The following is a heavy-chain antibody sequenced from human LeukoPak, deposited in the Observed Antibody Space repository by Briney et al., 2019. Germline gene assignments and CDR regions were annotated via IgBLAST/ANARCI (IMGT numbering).Heavy chain of an antibody. J-gene: IGHJ3*02. D-gene: IGHD6-19*01. Sequence: GASVKVSCKASGYTFTSYDINWVRQATGQGLEWMGWMNPNSGNTGYAQKFQGRVTMTRNTSISTAYMELSSLRSEDTAVYYCASFPKGLAVAGGKAFDIWGQGTMVTVSS. V-gene: IGHV1-8*02. CDR1: GYTFTSYD. CDR2: MNPNSGNT. CDR3: ASFPKGLAVAGGKAFDI.